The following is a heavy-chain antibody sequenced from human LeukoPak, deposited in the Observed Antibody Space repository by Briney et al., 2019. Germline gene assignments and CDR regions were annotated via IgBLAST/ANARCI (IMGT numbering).Heavy chain of an antibody. Sequence: GGSLRLSCAASGFTFSSYWMSWVHQAPGKGLEWVANIKQDGSEKYYVDSVKGRFTISRDNAKNSLFLQMNNLRAEDTAVYHCARGGWFFDPWGQGTLVTVSS. J-gene: IGHJ5*02. CDR2: IKQDGSEK. CDR1: GFTFSSYW. D-gene: IGHD3-10*01. CDR3: ARGGWFFDP. V-gene: IGHV3-7*05.